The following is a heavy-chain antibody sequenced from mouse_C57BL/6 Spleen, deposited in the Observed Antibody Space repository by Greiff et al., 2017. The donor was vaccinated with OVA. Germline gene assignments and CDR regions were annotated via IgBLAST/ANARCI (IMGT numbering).Heavy chain of an antibody. Sequence: QVQLQQPGAELVRPGTSVKLSCKASGYTFTSYWMHWVKQRPGQGLEWIGVIDPSDSYTNYNQKFKGKATLTVDTSSSTAYMQLSSLTSEDSAVDYCARGLRRDYFDYWGQGTTLTVSS. CDR1: GYTFTSYW. D-gene: IGHD2-4*01. V-gene: IGHV1-59*01. CDR2: IDPSDSYT. CDR3: ARGLRRDYFDY. J-gene: IGHJ2*01.